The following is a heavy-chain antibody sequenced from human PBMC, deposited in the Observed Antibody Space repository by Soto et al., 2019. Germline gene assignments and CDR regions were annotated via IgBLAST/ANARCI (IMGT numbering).Heavy chain of an antibody. Sequence: GASVKVSCKTSGLSFSSSAMQWVRQAPGQRLEWIGWIVVGTNNTHYAQNLQERVTITRDMSTSSVYMELSSLRPEDTAVYYCAADLRYCSGDSCDDDWGQGSQVTVSS. V-gene: IGHV1-58*02. CDR1: GLSFSSSA. D-gene: IGHD2-15*01. CDR2: IVVGTNNT. CDR3: AADLRYCSGDSCDDD. J-gene: IGHJ4*02.